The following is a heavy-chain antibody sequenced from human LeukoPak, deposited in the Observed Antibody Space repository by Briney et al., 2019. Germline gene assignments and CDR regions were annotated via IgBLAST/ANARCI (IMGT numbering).Heavy chain of an antibody. V-gene: IGHV3-49*04. D-gene: IGHD3-16*01. CDR1: GLSFGDSA. Sequence: PGGSLRLSCRGSGLSFGDSAVTWVRQAPGKGLEWVGCTRSKVYRGSTDYAASVKGRFIISRDESESIAYLQMDSLRNEVTAMYYCARGERDFDYWGQGTLVTVSS. J-gene: IGHJ4*02. CDR2: TRSKVYRGST. CDR3: ARGERDFDY.